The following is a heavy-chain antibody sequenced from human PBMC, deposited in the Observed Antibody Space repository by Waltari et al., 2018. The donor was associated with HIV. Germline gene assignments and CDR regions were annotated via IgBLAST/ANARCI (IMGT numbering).Heavy chain of an antibody. CDR2: LSNGGNDK. CDR3: ARRGVLTYYYTMDV. D-gene: IGHD3-10*01. V-gene: IGHV3-33*05. Sequence: QVQLVESGGGVVQPGRSLRLSCAASGFTFSNHGMHWLRQAPGKGVGWLAILSNGGNDKYYATSVRGRFTISRDNSKNTLYLQMNNLRAEDTAVYFCARRGVLTYYYTMDVWGQGTTVTVSS. CDR1: GFTFSNHG. J-gene: IGHJ6*02.